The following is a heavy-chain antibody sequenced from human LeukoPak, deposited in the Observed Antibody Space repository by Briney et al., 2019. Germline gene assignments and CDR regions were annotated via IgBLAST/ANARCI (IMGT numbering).Heavy chain of an antibody. CDR2: ITWDGGRT. CDR3: ATIGTGDYRDDS. V-gene: IGHV3-43D*03. Sequence: GGSLRLSCAASGFTFDDCAMHWVRQAPGKGLEWVSLITWDGGRTNYADSVKGRFTISRDNSKYSLYLQMNSLRAEDTALYYCATIGTGDYRDDSWGQGTLVTVSS. D-gene: IGHD3/OR15-3a*01. J-gene: IGHJ5*01. CDR1: GFTFDDCA.